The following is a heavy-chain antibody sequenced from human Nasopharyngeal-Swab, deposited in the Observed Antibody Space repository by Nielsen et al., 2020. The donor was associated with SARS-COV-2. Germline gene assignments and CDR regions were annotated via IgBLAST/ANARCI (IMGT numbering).Heavy chain of an antibody. Sequence: ASVKVSCKASGYTFTGYYMHWVRQAPGQGLEWMGRINPNSGGTNYAQKFQGRVTMTRDMSISTAYMELSRLRSDDTAVYYCARPLGSSPSNWFDPWGQGTLVTVSS. CDR2: INPNSGGT. CDR1: GYTFTGYY. J-gene: IGHJ5*02. CDR3: ARPLGSSPSNWFDP. D-gene: IGHD6-13*01. V-gene: IGHV1-2*06.